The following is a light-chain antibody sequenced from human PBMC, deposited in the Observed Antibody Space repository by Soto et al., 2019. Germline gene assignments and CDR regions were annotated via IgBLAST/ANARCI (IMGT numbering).Light chain of an antibody. CDR2: AAS. V-gene: IGKV1-9*01. CDR1: QGLSSD. Sequence: DIQLTQSPSFLSASVGDRVTITCRASQGLSSDLAWYQQKPGKAPKLLIYAASTLQSGVPSRFSGSGSGTEFTLTISRLQPEDFATYYCQQHNSYPITFGQGTRLEIK. CDR3: QQHNSYPIT. J-gene: IGKJ5*01.